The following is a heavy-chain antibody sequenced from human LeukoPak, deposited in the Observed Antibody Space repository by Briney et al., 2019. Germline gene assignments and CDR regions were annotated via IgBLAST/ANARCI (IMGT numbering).Heavy chain of an antibody. J-gene: IGHJ6*04. CDR3: FKRMGGQAGDYYDMDG. V-gene: IGHV3-73*01. CDR1: GFTFSDAD. CDR2: ITTNLKNYAT. D-gene: IGHD3-16*01. Sequence: GGSLKFSCAASGFTFSDADMHWVRQASGKGLEWVGRITTNLKNYATAYAASVKGRFIISRDDSENTAYLQMNSLQTEDTAMYYCFKRMGGQAGDYYDMDGWAKGPRSPSPQ.